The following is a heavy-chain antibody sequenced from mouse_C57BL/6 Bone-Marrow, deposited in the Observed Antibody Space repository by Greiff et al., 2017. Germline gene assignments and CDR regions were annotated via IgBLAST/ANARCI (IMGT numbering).Heavy chain of an antibody. D-gene: IGHD2-3*01. Sequence: QVQLQQPGAELVKPGASVKLSCKASGYTFTSYWMQWVNQRPGQGLEWIGEIDPSDSETNYNQKFKGKATLTVDTSSSTAYMQLSSLTSEDSAVYYCARSPDGYYHYWGQGTTLTVSS. V-gene: IGHV1-50*01. J-gene: IGHJ2*01. CDR3: ARSPDGYYHY. CDR1: GYTFTSYW. CDR2: IDPSDSET.